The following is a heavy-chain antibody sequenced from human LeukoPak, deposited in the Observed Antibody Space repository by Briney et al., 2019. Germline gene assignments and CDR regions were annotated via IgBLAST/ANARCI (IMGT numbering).Heavy chain of an antibody. CDR3: ARIDGASAAASFDY. V-gene: IGHV1-8*01. CDR1: GYTFNIYD. D-gene: IGHD6-13*01. Sequence: ASVKVSCKASGYTFNIYDINWVRQAPGQGLEWMGWMNPNSGNSGFAQKFQGRVTLTSNASINTAYLELSRLRSEDTAVYYCARIDGASAAASFDYWGQGTLVTVSS. J-gene: IGHJ4*02. CDR2: MNPNSGNS.